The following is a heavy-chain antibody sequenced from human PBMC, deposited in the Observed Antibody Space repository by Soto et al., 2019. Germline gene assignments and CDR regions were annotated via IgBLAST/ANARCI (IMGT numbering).Heavy chain of an antibody. Sequence: SETLSLTCTVSGGSISDFYWSWIRQPPGKGLEWIGYIYYSGSTNYNPSLKSRVTISVDTSKNQFSLNLRSMSPADTAVYYCVRVGGLAARTFDYWGPGTLVTVSS. CDR3: VRVGGLAARTFDY. J-gene: IGHJ4*02. CDR1: GGSISDFY. V-gene: IGHV4-59*01. CDR2: IYYSGST. D-gene: IGHD6-6*01.